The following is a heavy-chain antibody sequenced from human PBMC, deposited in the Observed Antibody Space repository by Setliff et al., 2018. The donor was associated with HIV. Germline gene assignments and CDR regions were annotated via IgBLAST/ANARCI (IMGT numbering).Heavy chain of an antibody. CDR2: ISGSGVNS. J-gene: IGHJ4*02. V-gene: IGHV3-23*01. Sequence: PGGSLRLSCAASGFTFSNYVINWVRQAPGKGLEWISGISGSGVNSYYADSVKGRFTISRDNSKNTVYLQMNSLRAEDTAVYFCAREGQQLARSFDFWGQGSLVTVSS. D-gene: IGHD6-13*01. CDR1: GFTFSNYV. CDR3: AREGQQLARSFDF.